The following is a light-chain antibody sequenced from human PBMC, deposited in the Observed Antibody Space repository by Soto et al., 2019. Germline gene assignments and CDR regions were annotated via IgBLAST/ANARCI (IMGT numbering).Light chain of an antibody. Sequence: QAVVTQPPSASGTPGQRVTISCSGSSSNIGSNYVYWYQQLPGAAPKLLIYNSSTRPSGVPDRFSGSKSGTSASLAISGLRSEDEADYYCAAWDESLSGPVFGGGTQLTVL. CDR1: SSNIGSNY. J-gene: IGLJ2*01. CDR3: AAWDESLSGPV. V-gene: IGLV1-47*02. CDR2: NSS.